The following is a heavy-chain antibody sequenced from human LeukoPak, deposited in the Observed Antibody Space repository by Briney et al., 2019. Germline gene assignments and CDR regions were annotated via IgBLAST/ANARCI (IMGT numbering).Heavy chain of an antibody. CDR3: AKVTMGDVWFDP. Sequence: GGSLRLSCAASAFTFSSYGMHWVRQAPGKGLEWVAFMHYDGRNILYADSVKGRFSISTDNSKNMVYLQMSSLRAEDTAVYYCAKVTMGDVWFDPWGQRTLVTVSS. CDR2: MHYDGRNI. D-gene: IGHD3-16*01. V-gene: IGHV3-30*02. CDR1: AFTFSSYG. J-gene: IGHJ5*02.